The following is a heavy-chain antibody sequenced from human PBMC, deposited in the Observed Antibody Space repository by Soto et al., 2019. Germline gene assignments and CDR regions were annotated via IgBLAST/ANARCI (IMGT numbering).Heavy chain of an antibody. D-gene: IGHD1-26*01. CDR2: ISGDGNDK. V-gene: IGHV3-30*03. CDR3: VQGASTAHQPLDS. Sequence: QVQLVESGGGVVQPGRSLRLSCAASGFIFRNFGMHWVRRAPGKGLEGGAAISGDGNDKYYADSMKGRFTISRDNFNNTLYLQLNSLRPEDTAVYHCVQGASTAHQPLDSWGQGVLVTVSS. J-gene: IGHJ4*02. CDR1: GFIFRNFG.